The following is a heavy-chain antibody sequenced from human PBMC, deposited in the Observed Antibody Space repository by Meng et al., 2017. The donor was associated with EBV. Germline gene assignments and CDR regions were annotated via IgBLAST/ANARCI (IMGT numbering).Heavy chain of an antibody. Sequence: QITLKESGPTLVKPTHTLLLTCTFSGISLPTSGVGVGWIRQPPGKALEWLAVIYWDDAKRYSPSLKNRLTITKDTSKNQVVLTMTNMDPVDTATYFCAHSKYYSDSGGYWDYFDDWGQGTLVTVSS. CDR1: GISLPTSGVG. J-gene: IGHJ4*02. D-gene: IGHD3-10*01. V-gene: IGHV2-5*02. CDR3: AHSKYYSDSGGYWDYFDD. CDR2: IYWDDAK.